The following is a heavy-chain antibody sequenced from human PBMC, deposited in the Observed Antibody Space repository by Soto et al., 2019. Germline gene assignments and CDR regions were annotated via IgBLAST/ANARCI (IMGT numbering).Heavy chain of an antibody. D-gene: IGHD2-2*01. V-gene: IGHV1-24*01. CDR3: ATDPYCSSTSCPDY. Sequence: ASVKVSCKVSGYTLTELSMHWVRQAPGKGLEWMGGFDPEDGETIYPQKFQGRVTMTEDTSTDTAYMDLSSLRSEDTAVYYCATDPYCSSTSCPDYWGQGTLVTVSS. CDR2: FDPEDGET. CDR1: GYTLTELS. J-gene: IGHJ4*02.